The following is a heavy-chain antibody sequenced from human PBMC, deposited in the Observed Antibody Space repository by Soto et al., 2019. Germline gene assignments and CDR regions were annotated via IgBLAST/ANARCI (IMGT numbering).Heavy chain of an antibody. CDR2: IRGNNGNT. CDR1: VFTFSSSA. Sequence: EVQLLESGGGLVQPGGTLRLSCAASVFTFSSSAMSWVRQAPGKGLEGVSAIRGNNGNTHYAESVKGRLTISRDNSKNKLYLQMNFLRAEDTAVYYCAQCTVDTIVTSSWCNWLDPWGQGTLVIVSS. D-gene: IGHD5-12*01. CDR3: AQCTVDTIVTSSWCNWLDP. V-gene: IGHV3-23*01. J-gene: IGHJ5*02.